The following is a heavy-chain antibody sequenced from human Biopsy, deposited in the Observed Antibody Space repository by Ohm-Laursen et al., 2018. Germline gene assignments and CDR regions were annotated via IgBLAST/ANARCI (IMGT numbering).Heavy chain of an antibody. J-gene: IGHJ4*02. CDR2: INPSGSTT. Sequence: SGQAAGYPITSYERKWVRLAAGRGLEWMGMINPSGSTTSYPQIFQGRVTMTRDTSKSTVYMELSSLRSADTAVYFCARNTGWYGDLYYFDYWGQGPLVTVSS. CDR3: ARNTGWYGDLYYFDY. D-gene: IGHD6-19*01. CDR1: GYPITSYE. V-gene: IGHV1-46*01.